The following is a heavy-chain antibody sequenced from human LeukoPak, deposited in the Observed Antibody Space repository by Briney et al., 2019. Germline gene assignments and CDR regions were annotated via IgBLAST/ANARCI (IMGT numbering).Heavy chain of an antibody. J-gene: IGHJ4*02. Sequence: SETLSLTCTVSGGSLSSYYWRWIRQPPPKGLEWIGYIYYSGSTNYNPSLKSRVTISVDTSKNHFSLKLSSVTAADTAVYYCARGVAVAGPFDYWGQGTLVTVSS. CDR1: GGSLSSYY. CDR3: ARGVAVAGPFDY. D-gene: IGHD6-19*01. V-gene: IGHV4-59*01. CDR2: IYYSGST.